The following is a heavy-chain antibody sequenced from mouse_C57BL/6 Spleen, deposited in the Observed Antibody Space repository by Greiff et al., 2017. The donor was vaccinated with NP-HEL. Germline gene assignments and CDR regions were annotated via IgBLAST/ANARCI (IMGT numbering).Heavy chain of an antibody. D-gene: IGHD2-12*01. Sequence: EVQLVESGGGLVKPGGSLKLSCAASGFTFSDYGMHWVRQAPEKGLEWVAYISSGSSTIYYADTVKGRFTISRDNAKNTLFLRMTSLRSEDAAMYYCARPCYAWFAYWGQGTLVTVSA. V-gene: IGHV5-17*01. CDR3: ARPCYAWFAY. CDR1: GFTFSDYG. CDR2: ISSGSSTI. J-gene: IGHJ3*01.